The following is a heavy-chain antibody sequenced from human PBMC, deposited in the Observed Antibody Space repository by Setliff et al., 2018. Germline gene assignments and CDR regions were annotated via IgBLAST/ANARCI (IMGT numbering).Heavy chain of an antibody. J-gene: IGHJ4*02. Sequence: SETLSLTCTVSIDSISVYWMRQALGKGLEWVAYMFKSGSSNYNPSLKSRVTTSPGTSKNQFSLKLTSVTAADTAVYYCARLVGRLGSPFDHWGQGILVTVSS. V-gene: IGHV4-59*08. CDR1: IDSISVY. D-gene: IGHD7-27*01. CDR3: ARLVGRLGSPFDH. CDR2: MFKSGSS.